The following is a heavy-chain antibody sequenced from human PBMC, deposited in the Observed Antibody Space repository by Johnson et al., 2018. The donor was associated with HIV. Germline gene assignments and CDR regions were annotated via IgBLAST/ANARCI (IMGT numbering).Heavy chain of an antibody. D-gene: IGHD2-21*02. CDR1: GLTLSRCD. Sequence: QVQLVESGGGVVQPGGSLRLSCAASGLTLSRCDMHWVRQAPGKGLAWVAFIRYDGSNKYYADSVKGRFTISRDNSKNTLYLQMSSLRAEDTAVYYCAKDLVVTAPGAFDIWGQGTMVTVSS. V-gene: IGHV3-30*02. CDR2: IRYDGSNK. CDR3: AKDLVVTAPGAFDI. J-gene: IGHJ3*02.